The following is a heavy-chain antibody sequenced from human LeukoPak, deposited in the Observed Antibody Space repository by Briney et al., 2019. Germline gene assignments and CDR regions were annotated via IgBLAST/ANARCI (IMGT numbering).Heavy chain of an antibody. CDR3: ARTRARYSSSAGLDY. V-gene: IGHV3-30*01. CDR1: GFTFSSYA. J-gene: IGHJ4*02. D-gene: IGHD6-6*01. CDR2: ISYDGSNK. Sequence: GGSLRLSCAASGFTFSSYAMHWVRQAPGKGLEWVAVISYDGSNKYYADSVKGRFTISRDNSKNTLYLQMNSLRAEDTAVYYCARTRARYSSSAGLDYWGQGTLVTVSS.